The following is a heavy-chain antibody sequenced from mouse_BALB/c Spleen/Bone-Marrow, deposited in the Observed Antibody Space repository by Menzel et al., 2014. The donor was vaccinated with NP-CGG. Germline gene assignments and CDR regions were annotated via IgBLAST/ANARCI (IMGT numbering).Heavy chain of an antibody. J-gene: IGHJ4*01. D-gene: IGHD2-1*01. V-gene: IGHV7-1*02. CDR1: GFTFSDFY. CDR2: SRNKANDYTT. Sequence: EVMLVESGGGLVQPGGSLRLSCATSGFTFSDFYMEWVRQPPGKRLEWIAASRNKANDYTTEYSASVKGRFIVSRDTSQSILYLRMNALRAEDTAIYYCARVTYGIYAMDYRGQGTSVTVSS. CDR3: ARVTYGIYAMDY.